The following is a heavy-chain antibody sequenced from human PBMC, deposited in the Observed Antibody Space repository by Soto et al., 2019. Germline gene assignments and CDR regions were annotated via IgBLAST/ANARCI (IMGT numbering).Heavy chain of an antibody. Sequence: SQTLSLTCAISGDSVSSNDATWNWIRQSPSRGLEWLGRTYYRSKWYNDYAVSVKSRMTINPDTSKNQFSLQLNSVTPEDTAVYYCARRLYYDSSGFEGGGMDVWGQGTTVTVSS. V-gene: IGHV6-1*01. CDR3: ARRLYYDSSGFEGGGMDV. D-gene: IGHD3-22*01. CDR1: GDSVSSNDAT. CDR2: TYYRSKWYN. J-gene: IGHJ6*02.